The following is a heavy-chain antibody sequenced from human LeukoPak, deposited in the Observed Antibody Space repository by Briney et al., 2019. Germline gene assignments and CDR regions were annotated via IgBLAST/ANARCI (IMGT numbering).Heavy chain of an antibody. D-gene: IGHD3-22*01. Sequence: GGSLRLSCAASGFTFSSYAMSWVRRAPGKGLEWVSAISGSGGSTYYADSVKGRFTISRDNSKNTLYLQMNSLRAEDTAVYYCAKDWEDYDSSGYYQERKYFQHWGQGTLVTVSS. J-gene: IGHJ1*01. CDR2: ISGSGGST. CDR3: AKDWEDYDSSGYYQERKYFQH. CDR1: GFTFSSYA. V-gene: IGHV3-23*01.